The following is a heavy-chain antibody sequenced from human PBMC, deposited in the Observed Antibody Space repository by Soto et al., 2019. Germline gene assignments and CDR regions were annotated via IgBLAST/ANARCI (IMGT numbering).Heavy chain of an antibody. J-gene: IGHJ4*02. D-gene: IGHD5-18*01. Sequence: QVQLVGSGGGVVQPGRSLRLSCAASGFTFSSYGMHWVRQAPGKGLEWVAVISYDGSNKYYADSVKGRFTISRDNSKNTLYLQMNSLRAEDTAVYYCAKDPSATATYYFDYWGQGTLVTVSS. CDR3: AKDPSATATYYFDY. CDR2: ISYDGSNK. V-gene: IGHV3-30*18. CDR1: GFTFSSYG.